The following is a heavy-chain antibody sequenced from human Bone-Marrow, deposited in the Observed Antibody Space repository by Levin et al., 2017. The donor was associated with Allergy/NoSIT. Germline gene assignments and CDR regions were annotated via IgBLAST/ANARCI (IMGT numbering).Heavy chain of an antibody. J-gene: IGHJ4*02. CDR2: SSAYNGRT. D-gene: IGHD3-22*01. CDR3: ARENYDTSGQRLHFDS. CDR1: GYTFSSYV. V-gene: IGHV1-18*01. Sequence: ASVKVSCKASGYTFSSYVISWVRQVPGQGLEWMGWSSAYNGRTKYVQNFEDRVNMTTDRSTSTAYMELRSLGSGDTAVYYCARENYDTSGQRLHFDSWGQGTLATVSS.